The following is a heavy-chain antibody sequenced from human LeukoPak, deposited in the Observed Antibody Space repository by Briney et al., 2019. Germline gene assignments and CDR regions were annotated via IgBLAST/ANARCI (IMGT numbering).Heavy chain of an antibody. CDR3: ARLYSSSWYGY. D-gene: IGHD6-13*01. J-gene: IGHJ4*02. CDR2: IYYSGST. CDR1: GGSISSSSYY. V-gene: IGHV4-39*01. Sequence: PSETLSLTCTVSGGSISSSSYYWGWIRQPPGKGLEWIGSIYYSGSTYYNPSLKSRVTISVDTSKNQFSLKLSSVTAADTAVYYCARLYSSSWYGYWGQGTLVTVSS.